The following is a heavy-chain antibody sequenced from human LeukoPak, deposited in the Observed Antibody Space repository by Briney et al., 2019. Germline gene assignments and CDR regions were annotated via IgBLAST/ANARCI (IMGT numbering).Heavy chain of an antibody. CDR1: GFTFSDSS. CDR3: TNSAY. V-gene: IGHV3-73*01. J-gene: IGHJ4*02. D-gene: IGHD5-24*01. Sequence: GGSLKLSCAASGFTFSDSSIHWVRQASGKGLEWVGRIRNKDNAYATAYPASVKGRFTISRDDSKNTAFLQMNSLKTEDTAVYFCTNSAYWGQGTLVSVSS. CDR2: IRNKDNAYAT.